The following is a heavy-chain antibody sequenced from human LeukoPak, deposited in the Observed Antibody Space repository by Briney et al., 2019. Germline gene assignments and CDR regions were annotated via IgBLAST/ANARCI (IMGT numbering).Heavy chain of an antibody. CDR1: GFTFRSYG. Sequence: PGGSLRLSCAASGFTFRSYGMHWVRQAPGKGLEWVAVIWYDGSDKYYKDSVKGRFTISRDNSKNTLYLQMNSLRAEDTAVYYCAKPVTVSSPFDYWGQGTLVSVSS. V-gene: IGHV3-33*06. CDR2: IWYDGSDK. J-gene: IGHJ4*02. D-gene: IGHD3-10*01. CDR3: AKPVTVSSPFDY.